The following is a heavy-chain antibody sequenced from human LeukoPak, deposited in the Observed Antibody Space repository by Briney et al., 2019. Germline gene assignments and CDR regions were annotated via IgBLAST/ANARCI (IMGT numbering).Heavy chain of an antibody. CDR2: IIPIFGTA. CDR3: ARIVGDSGWYRSNAFDI. V-gene: IGHV1-69*13. D-gene: IGHD6-19*01. Sequence: SVTVSCTASGGTFSSYAISWVRQAPGQGLEWMGGIIPIFGTANYAQKFQGRVTITADESTSTAYMELSSLRSEDTAVYYCARIVGDSGWYRSNAFDIWGQGTMVTVSS. CDR1: GGTFSSYA. J-gene: IGHJ3*02.